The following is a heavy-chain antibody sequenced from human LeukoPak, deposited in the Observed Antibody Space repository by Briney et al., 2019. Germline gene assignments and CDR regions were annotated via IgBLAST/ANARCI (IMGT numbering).Heavy chain of an antibody. J-gene: IGHJ4*02. CDR2: ISYDGSNK. Sequence: GGSLRLSCAASGFTFSSYGMHWVRQAPGKGLEWVAVISYDGSNKYYADSVKGRFTISRDNSKNTLYLQMNSLRAEDTAVYYCASADSSSWGEIQEVGYWGQGTLVTVSS. D-gene: IGHD6-13*01. CDR1: GFTFSSYG. CDR3: ASADSSSWGEIQEVGY. V-gene: IGHV3-30*19.